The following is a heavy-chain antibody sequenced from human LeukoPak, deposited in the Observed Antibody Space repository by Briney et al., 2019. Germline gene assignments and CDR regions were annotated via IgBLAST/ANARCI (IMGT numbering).Heavy chain of an antibody. CDR2: ISGSGGST. D-gene: IGHD3-22*01. J-gene: IGHJ4*02. CDR1: GFTFSSYA. V-gene: IGHV3-23*01. Sequence: GGSLRLSCAASGFTFSSYAMSWVRQAPGKGLGWVSVISGSGGSTYYADSVKGRFTISRDNSKNTLYLQMNSLRAEDTAVYYCAATYYDSSGYYRWGQGTLVTVSS. CDR3: AATYYDSSGYYR.